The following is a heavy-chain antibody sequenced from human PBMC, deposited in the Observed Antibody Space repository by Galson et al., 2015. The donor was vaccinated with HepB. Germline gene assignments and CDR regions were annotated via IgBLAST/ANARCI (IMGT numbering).Heavy chain of an antibody. V-gene: IGHV1-3*01. CDR2: INAGNGNT. D-gene: IGHD6-19*01. CDR3: ARSPPIAVAGTTADNWFDP. CDR1: GYIFTRYT. J-gene: IGHJ5*02. Sequence: SVKVSCKASGYIFTRYTMHWVRQAPGQRLEWMGWINAGNGNTKYSQKFQGRVTITRDTSASTAYMELSSLRSEDTAVYYCARSPPIAVAGTTADNWFDPWGQGTLVTVSS.